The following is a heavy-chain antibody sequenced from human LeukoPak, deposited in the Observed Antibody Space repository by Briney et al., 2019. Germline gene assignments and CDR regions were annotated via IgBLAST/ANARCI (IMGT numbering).Heavy chain of an antibody. J-gene: IGHJ6*02. CDR3: VRAMDV. Sequence: PGGSLRLSCAASEFTFSSYGMHWVRQAPGKGLEWVTVISYDGSNKYYADSVKGRFTISRDNAKNSLYLQMNSLRAEDTAVYYCVRAMDVWGQGTTVTVSS. CDR1: EFTFSSYG. CDR2: ISYDGSNK. V-gene: IGHV3-30*03.